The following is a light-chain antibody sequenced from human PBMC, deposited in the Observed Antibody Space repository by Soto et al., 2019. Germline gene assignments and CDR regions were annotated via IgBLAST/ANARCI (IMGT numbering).Light chain of an antibody. J-gene: IGLJ1*01. CDR1: SSDVGGYNY. CDR2: DVS. Sequence: SVLTQPASLSGSAGQSITLSCPGNSSDVGGYNYVSWYQQHPGKAPKLMIYDVSNRPSGVSNRFSGSKSGNTASLTISGLQAEDEADYYCSSYTSSSTLVFGTGTKVTVL. V-gene: IGLV2-14*01. CDR3: SSYTSSSTLV.